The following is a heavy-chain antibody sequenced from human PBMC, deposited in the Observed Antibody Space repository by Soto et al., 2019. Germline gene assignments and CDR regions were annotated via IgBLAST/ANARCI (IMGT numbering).Heavy chain of an antibody. V-gene: IGHV3-74*01. CDR3: ARDTDGLHY. CDR2: INTDGSIT. Sequence: GGSLRLSCAASGLIFSNYKMHWVRQAPGKGLEWVSRINTDGSITDYADSVKGRFTFSRDNPKSTLYLQMNSLRVEDTAVYYCARDTDGLHYWGQGTLVTVSS. J-gene: IGHJ4*02. CDR1: GLIFSNYK.